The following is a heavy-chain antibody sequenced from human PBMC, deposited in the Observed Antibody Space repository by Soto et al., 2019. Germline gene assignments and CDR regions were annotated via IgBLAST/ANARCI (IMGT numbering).Heavy chain of an antibody. CDR3: ATTTVTTLIYYYYYGQDY. D-gene: IGHD4-17*01. CDR2: IYPGDSDT. J-gene: IGHJ4*02. CDR1: GYSFTSYW. V-gene: IGHV5-51*01. Sequence: PGESLKISCKGSGYSFTSYWIGWVRQMPGKGLEWMGIIYPGDSDTRCSPSFQGQVTISADKSISTAYLQWSSLKASDTAMYYCATTTVTTLIYYYYYGQDYWGQGTLVTVSS.